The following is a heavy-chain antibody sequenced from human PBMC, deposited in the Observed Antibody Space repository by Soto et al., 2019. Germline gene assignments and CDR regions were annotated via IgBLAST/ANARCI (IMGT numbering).Heavy chain of an antibody. J-gene: IGHJ6*02. D-gene: IGHD1-1*01. V-gene: IGHV3-33*08. CDR1: GFTFSSYS. CDR2: IWYDGSNK. CDR3: ARDFSPSNWNGGGYYYYYGMDV. Sequence: GGSLRLSCAASGFTFSSYSMNWVRQAPGKGLEWVAVIWYDGSNKYYADSVKGRFTISRDNSKNTLYLQMNSLRAEDTAVYYCARDFSPSNWNGGGYYYYYGMDVWGQGTTVTVSS.